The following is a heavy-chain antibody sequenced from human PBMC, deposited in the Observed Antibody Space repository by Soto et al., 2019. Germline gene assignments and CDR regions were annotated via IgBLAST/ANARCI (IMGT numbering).Heavy chain of an antibody. Sequence: SETLSLTCTVSGGSVSSGSYYWSWIRQPPGKGLEWIGYIYYSGSTNYNPSLKGRVTISVDTSKDQFSLKLKSVTAADTALYFCARQRTSVVTQAYFDVWGPGSLVTVSS. D-gene: IGHD2-21*02. CDR2: IYYSGST. CDR3: ARQRTSVVTQAYFDV. CDR1: GGSVSSGSYY. J-gene: IGHJ4*02. V-gene: IGHV4-61*01.